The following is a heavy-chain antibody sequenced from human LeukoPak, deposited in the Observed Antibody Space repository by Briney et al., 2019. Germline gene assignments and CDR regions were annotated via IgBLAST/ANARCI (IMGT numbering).Heavy chain of an antibody. J-gene: IGHJ3*02. V-gene: IGHV1-18*01. Sequence: ASVKVSCKASGYTFTSYGISWVRQAPGQGLEWMGWISAYNGNTNYAQKLQGRVTMTTDTSTSTAYMELRSLRSDDTAVYYCAGRSHSSGWYPQGDHDHPPTDDAFDIWGQGTMVTVSS. CDR1: GYTFTSYG. CDR3: AGRSHSSGWYPQGDHDHPPTDDAFDI. CDR2: ISAYNGNT. D-gene: IGHD6-19*01.